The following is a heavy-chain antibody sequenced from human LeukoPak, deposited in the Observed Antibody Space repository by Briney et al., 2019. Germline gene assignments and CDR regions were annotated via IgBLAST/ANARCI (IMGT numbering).Heavy chain of an antibody. J-gene: IGHJ4*02. Sequence: GASVKVSCKASGYTFTGYYIHRVRQAPGQGLDWMGRINPNTGGTNYAQKFRGRVTMTRDTSISTAYMELSRLRSDDTAVYYCVSPQMTYYDILTGYYDYFDYWGQGTLVTVSS. D-gene: IGHD3-9*01. CDR3: VSPQMTYYDILTGYYDYFDY. CDR1: GYTFTGYY. CDR2: INPNTGGT. V-gene: IGHV1-2*06.